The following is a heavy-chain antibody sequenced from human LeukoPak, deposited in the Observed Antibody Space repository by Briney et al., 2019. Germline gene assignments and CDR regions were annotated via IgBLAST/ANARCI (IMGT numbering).Heavy chain of an antibody. Sequence: ASVKVSCKASGYTITSYDIHWVRQATGQGLEWMGWMNPNSGNTGYAQKFQGRVTMTRNTSISTAYMELSSLRSEDTAVYYCARVGDSGYSGLVDYWGQGTLVTVSS. D-gene: IGHD5-12*01. V-gene: IGHV1-8*01. CDR3: ARVGDSGYSGLVDY. CDR1: GYTITSYD. CDR2: MNPNSGNT. J-gene: IGHJ4*02.